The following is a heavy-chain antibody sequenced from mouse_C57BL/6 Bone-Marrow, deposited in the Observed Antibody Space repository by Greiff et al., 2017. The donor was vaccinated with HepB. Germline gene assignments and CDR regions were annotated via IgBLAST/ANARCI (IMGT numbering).Heavy chain of an antibody. CDR3: ARRGGITKAYYYAMDN. J-gene: IGHJ4*01. D-gene: IGHD1-2*01. CDR2: IYPGSGST. V-gene: IGHV1-55*01. Sequence: QVQLKQPGAELVKPGASVKMSCKASGYTFTSYWITWVKQRPGQGLEWIGDIYPGSGSTNYNEKFKSKATLTVDTSSSTAYMQLSSLTSEDSAVYYCARRGGITKAYYYAMDNWGQGTSVTVSS. CDR1: GYTFTSYW.